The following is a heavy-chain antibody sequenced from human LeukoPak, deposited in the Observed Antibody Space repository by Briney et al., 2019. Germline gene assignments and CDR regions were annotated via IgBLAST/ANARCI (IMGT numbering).Heavy chain of an antibody. J-gene: IGHJ4*02. CDR3: ARGQESWDGYVN. Sequence: PPETLSLTCAAYGGSFSGYYWSWIRQPPEKGLEWIGEINHSGSTNYNPSLKSRVTISVDTSKRQFSLNLSSVTAADTGVHYCARGQESWDGYVNWGQGTLVTVSS. D-gene: IGHD5-24*01. CDR2: INHSGST. CDR1: GGSFSGYY. V-gene: IGHV4-34*01.